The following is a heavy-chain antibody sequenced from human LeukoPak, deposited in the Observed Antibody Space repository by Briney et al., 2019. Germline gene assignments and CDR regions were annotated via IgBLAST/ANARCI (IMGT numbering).Heavy chain of an antibody. J-gene: IGHJ4*02. CDR2: ISGSGGST. Sequence: PGGSLRLSCAASGFTFSSYGMHWVRQAPGKGLEWVSAISGSGGSTYYADSVKGRFTISRDNSKNTLYLQMNSLRAEDTAVYYCAKGRGAPGYSSSGMGYWGQGTLVTVSS. D-gene: IGHD6-13*01. CDR3: AKGRGAPGYSSSGMGY. CDR1: GFTFSSYG. V-gene: IGHV3-23*01.